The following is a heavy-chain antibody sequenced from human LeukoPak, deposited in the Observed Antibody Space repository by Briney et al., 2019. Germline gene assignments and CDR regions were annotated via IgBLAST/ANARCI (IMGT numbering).Heavy chain of an antibody. CDR2: IYTSGST. CDR1: GGSISSGSYY. V-gene: IGHV4-61*02. Sequence: KPSKTLSLTCTVSGGSISSGSYYWSWIRQPAGKGLEWIGCIYTSGSTNYNPSLKSRVTISVDTSKNQFSPKLSSVTAADTAVYYCASGGRSATIFDSWGQGTLVTVSS. J-gene: IGHJ4*02. CDR3: ASGGRSATIFDS. D-gene: IGHD5-12*01.